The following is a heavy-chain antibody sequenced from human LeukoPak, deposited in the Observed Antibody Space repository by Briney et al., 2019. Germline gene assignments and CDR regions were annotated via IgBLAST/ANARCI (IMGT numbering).Heavy chain of an antibody. CDR3: ARGYYDSSGLTFDY. V-gene: IGHV4-59*01. J-gene: IGHJ4*02. D-gene: IGHD3-22*01. CDR1: GGSISSYY. CDR2: IYYSGST. Sequence: PSETLSLTCTVSGGSISSYYWSWIRQPPGKGLEWIGYIYYSGSTSYNPSLKSRVTISVDTSKNQFSLKVSSVTAADTAAYYCARGYYDSSGLTFDYWGQGTLVPVSS.